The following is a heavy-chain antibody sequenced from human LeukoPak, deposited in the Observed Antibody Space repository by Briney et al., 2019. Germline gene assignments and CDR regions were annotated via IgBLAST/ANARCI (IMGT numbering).Heavy chain of an antibody. CDR3: ARHREPYSSSWYDFDY. J-gene: IGHJ4*02. V-gene: IGHV3-30-3*01. CDR1: GFTFSSYA. Sequence: GGSLRLSCAASGFTFSSYAMHWVRHAPGKGLEWVAVISYDGSNKYYADSVKGRFTISRDNSKNTLYLQMNSLRAEDTAVYYCARHREPYSSSWYDFDYWGQGTLVTVSS. D-gene: IGHD6-13*01. CDR2: ISYDGSNK.